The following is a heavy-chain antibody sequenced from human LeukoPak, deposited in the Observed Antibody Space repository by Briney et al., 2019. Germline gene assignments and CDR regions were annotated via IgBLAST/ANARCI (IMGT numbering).Heavy chain of an antibody. CDR2: ISYDGSNK. CDR3: AREGVVVTAYYFDY. CDR1: GFTFSSYA. Sequence: GRSLRLSCAASGFTFSSYAMHWVRQAPGKGLEWVAVISYDGSNKYYADSVKGRLTISRDNSKNTLYLQMNSLRAEDTAVYYCAREGVVVTAYYFDYWGQGTLVTVSS. V-gene: IGHV3-30*04. D-gene: IGHD3-22*01. J-gene: IGHJ4*02.